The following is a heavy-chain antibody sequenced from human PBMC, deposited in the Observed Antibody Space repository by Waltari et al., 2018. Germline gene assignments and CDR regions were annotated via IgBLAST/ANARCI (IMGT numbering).Heavy chain of an antibody. CDR2: IYYSGST. J-gene: IGHJ4*02. CDR3: ARSKNIVATVDY. Sequence: QVQLQESGPGLVKPSETLSLTCTVSGGSISSHYWSWIRQPPGKGLEWIGYIYYSGSTNYNPPLKSRVTISVDTSKNQFSLKLSSVTAADTAVYYCARSKNIVATVDYWGQGTLVTVSS. CDR1: GGSISSHY. V-gene: IGHV4-59*11. D-gene: IGHD5-12*01.